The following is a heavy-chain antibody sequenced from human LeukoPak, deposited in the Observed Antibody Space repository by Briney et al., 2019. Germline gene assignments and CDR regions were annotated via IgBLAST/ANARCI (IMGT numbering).Heavy chain of an antibody. CDR2: IYYSGST. D-gene: IGHD6-6*01. Sequence: SETLSLTCTVSGGSISSGDYYWSWIRQPPGKGLELIAYIYYSGSTYYNPSLKSRVTISVDTSKNQFSLKLSSVTAADTAVYYCARPSARHFDYWGQGTLVTVSS. CDR3: ARPSARHFDY. V-gene: IGHV4-30-4*08. CDR1: GGSISSGDYY. J-gene: IGHJ4*02.